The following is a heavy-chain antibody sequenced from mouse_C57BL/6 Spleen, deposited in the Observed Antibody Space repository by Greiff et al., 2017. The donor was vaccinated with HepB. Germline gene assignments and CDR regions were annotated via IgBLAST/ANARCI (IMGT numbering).Heavy chain of an antibody. J-gene: IGHJ2*01. CDR1: VYSITSGYY. CDR2: ISYDGSN. CDR3: ASAGTGFDY. V-gene: IGHV3-6*01. D-gene: IGHD4-1*01. Sequence: DVQLQESGPGLVKPSQSLSLTCSVTVYSITSGYYWNWIRQFPGNKLEWMGYISYDGSNNYNPSLKNRISITRDTSKNQFFLKLNSVTTEDTATYYCASAGTGFDYWGQGTTLTVSS.